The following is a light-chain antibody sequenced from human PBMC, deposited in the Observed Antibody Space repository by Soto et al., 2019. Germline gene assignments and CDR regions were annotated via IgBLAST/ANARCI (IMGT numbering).Light chain of an antibody. V-gene: IGLV2-14*01. CDR2: DVS. CDR1: SSDAGGYNY. CDR3: SSYTSSSTRVL. Sequence: QSVLTQPASVSRSPGQSITISCTGTSSDAGGYNYVSWYQQHPGKAPKLMIYDVSNRPSGVSNRFSGSKSGNKASLTISGLQAEDEADYYCSSYTSSSTRVLFGGGTKLTVL. J-gene: IGLJ2*01.